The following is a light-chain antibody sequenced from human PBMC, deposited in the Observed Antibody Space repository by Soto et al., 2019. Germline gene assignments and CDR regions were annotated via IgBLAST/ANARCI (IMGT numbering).Light chain of an antibody. J-gene: IGLJ1*01. CDR3: CSYTTSNTRQIV. CDR1: SSDIGGYNY. V-gene: IGLV2-14*01. CDR2: DVS. Sequence: SLLTQPASMSGSPAQSTTISCTATSSDIGGYNYVSWNQQHAGEAPKFMIYDVSNRPSGVSNRFSGSKSGNTASLTISGLQAEDEADYYCCSYTTSNTRQIVFGTGTKVTVL.